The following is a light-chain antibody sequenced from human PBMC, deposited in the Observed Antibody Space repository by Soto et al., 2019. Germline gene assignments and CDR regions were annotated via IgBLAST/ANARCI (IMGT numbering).Light chain of an antibody. V-gene: IGLV2-23*02. J-gene: IGLJ3*02. Sequence: QSALTQPASVSGSPGQSITISCTGTSNDVGSYNLVSWYQQHPGKAPKLIIYEVTKRPSGVSNRFSGSKSGNTASLTISGGQAEDETNYYCCSYASGATWVFGGGTQLTVL. CDR1: SNDVGSYNL. CDR3: CSYASGATWV. CDR2: EVT.